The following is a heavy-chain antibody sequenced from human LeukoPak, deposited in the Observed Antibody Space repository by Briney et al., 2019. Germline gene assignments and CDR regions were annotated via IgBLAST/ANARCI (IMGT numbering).Heavy chain of an antibody. CDR3: ARGVSD. D-gene: IGHD3-16*01. J-gene: IGHJ4*02. CDR1: GFTFYIYA. Sequence: GGALRLSFATSGFTFYIYAMNWVRPAPGKGLEWVSIISGNGINTYYADSVKGRFTISRDDSKNTLYLQMNSLRADDTAIYYCARGVSDWGQGTLVTVAS. V-gene: IGHV3-23*01. CDR2: ISGNGINT.